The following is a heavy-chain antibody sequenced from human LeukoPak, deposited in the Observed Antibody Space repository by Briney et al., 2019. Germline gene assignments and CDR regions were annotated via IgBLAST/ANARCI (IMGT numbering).Heavy chain of an antibody. D-gene: IGHD3-22*01. CDR1: GYTFTSYG. J-gene: IGHJ3*01. CDR2: ISAYNGNT. Sequence: ASVKVSCKASGYTFTSYGISWVRQAPGQGLEWMGWISAYNGNTNYAQKLQGRVTMTTDTSTSTAYMELRSLRSDDTAVYYCARSKLNYYYDSSGYQSDAFDVWGQGTMVTVSS. V-gene: IGHV1-18*01. CDR3: ARSKLNYYYDSSGYQSDAFDV.